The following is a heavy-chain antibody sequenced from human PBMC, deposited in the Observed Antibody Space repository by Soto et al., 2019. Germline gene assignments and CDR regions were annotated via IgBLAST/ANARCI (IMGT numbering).Heavy chain of an antibody. D-gene: IGHD3-22*01. CDR3: ARLYYYHSSGYYAPN. Sequence: PGESLKISCKGSGYSFTSYCIGWVRQMPWKGLEWMGIIYPGDSDTRYSPSFQGQVTISADKSISTAYLKWSSLKASDTAMYYCARLYYYHSSGYYAPNWGHGTLVTVSS. V-gene: IGHV5-51*01. J-gene: IGHJ4*01. CDR2: IYPGDSDT. CDR1: GYSFTSYC.